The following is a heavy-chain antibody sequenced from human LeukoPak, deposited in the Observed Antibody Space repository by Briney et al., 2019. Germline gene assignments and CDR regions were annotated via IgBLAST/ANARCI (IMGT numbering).Heavy chain of an antibody. CDR2: ISSDESER. CDR3: ARDARLSGSSGRRGLVY. D-gene: IGHD3-22*01. J-gene: IGHJ4*02. V-gene: IGHV3-30*03. Sequence: TGGSLRLSCAASGFTFSSYGMYWVRQAPGKGLYCVAVISSDESERYYADSVKGRFTISRDNSKNTLYLQMNNLRAEDTAVYYCARDARLSGSSGRRGLVYWGQGTLVTVSS. CDR1: GFTFSSYG.